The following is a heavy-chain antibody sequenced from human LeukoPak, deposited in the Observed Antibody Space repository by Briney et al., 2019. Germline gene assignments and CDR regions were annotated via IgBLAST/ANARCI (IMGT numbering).Heavy chain of an antibody. J-gene: IGHJ4*02. Sequence: PGGSLRLSCAASGFTFSNYPMSWVRQAPEKGLEWVSSIGSSGGTTYYADSVKGRFTISRDNSKNTLYLQMNSLRAEDTAVYYCATIRIAVGSVYWGQGALVIVSS. CDR2: IGSSGGTT. CDR3: ATIRIAVGSVY. V-gene: IGHV3-23*01. D-gene: IGHD2/OR15-2a*01. CDR1: GFTFSNYP.